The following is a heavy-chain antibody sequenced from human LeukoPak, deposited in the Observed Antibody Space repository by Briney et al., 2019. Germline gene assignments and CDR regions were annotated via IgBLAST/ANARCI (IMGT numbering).Heavy chain of an antibody. CDR1: GGSFSGYY. CDR2: INHSGST. D-gene: IGHD5-12*01. J-gene: IGHJ4*02. V-gene: IGHV4-34*01. Sequence: PSETLSLTCAVYGGSFSGYYWSWIRQPPGKGLEWIGEINHSGSTNYNPSLKSRVTISVDTSKNQFSLKLSSVTAADTAVYYCARGSVANFDYWGQGTLATVSS. CDR3: ARGSVANFDY.